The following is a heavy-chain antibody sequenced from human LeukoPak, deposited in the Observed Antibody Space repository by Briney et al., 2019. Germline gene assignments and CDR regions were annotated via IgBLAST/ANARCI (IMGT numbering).Heavy chain of an antibody. J-gene: IGHJ4*02. V-gene: IGHV1-2*02. CDR1: GYTFTGYY. D-gene: IGHD6-19*01. Sequence: ASVKVSCKASGYTFTGYYMHWVRQAPGQGLEWMGWINPNSGGTNYAQKFQGRVTMTRDTSISTAYMELSRLRSDDTAVYYCARVPYSSGTFDYWGQGTLVIVSS. CDR2: INPNSGGT. CDR3: ARVPYSSGTFDY.